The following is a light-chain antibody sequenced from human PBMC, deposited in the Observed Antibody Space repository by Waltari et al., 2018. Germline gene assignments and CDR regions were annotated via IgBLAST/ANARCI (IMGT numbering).Light chain of an antibody. J-gene: IGLJ2*01. Sequence: LLLLRTAPIPTIYDVSQRPSGIDARFSGSKSGPSATLGITGLQTGDEADYYCGTWDSRLSGGLVFGGGTRLTVL. CDR3: GTWDSRLSGGLV. CDR2: DVS. V-gene: IGLV1-51*01.